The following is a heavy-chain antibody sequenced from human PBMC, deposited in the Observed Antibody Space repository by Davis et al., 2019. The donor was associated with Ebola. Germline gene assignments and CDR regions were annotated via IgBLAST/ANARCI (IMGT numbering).Heavy chain of an antibody. CDR1: GGTFNNYF. V-gene: IGHV1-69*13. D-gene: IGHD3-3*01. Sequence: AASVKVSCKASGGTFNNYFYSWVRQAPGQGLEWMGGINPISRTTNYTQKFQGRLTITADESLRTAYMELSGLTSGDTAVYYCTKDPSPYYDFWSGYDDWGQGTLVIVSA. CDR2: INPISRTT. J-gene: IGHJ4*02. CDR3: TKDPSPYYDFWSGYDD.